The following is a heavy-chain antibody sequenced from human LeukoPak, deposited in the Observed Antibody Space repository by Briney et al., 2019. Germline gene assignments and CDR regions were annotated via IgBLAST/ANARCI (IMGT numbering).Heavy chain of an antibody. J-gene: IGHJ4*02. CDR3: ARELVYATSSLDY. CDR1: GGTFSSYA. V-gene: IGHV1-69*04. Sequence: GASVKVSCKASGGTFSSYAISWVRQVPGQGLEWMGRIIPILGIANYAQRFQGRVTITADKSTSTAYMELSSLRSEDTAVYYCARELVYATSSLDYWGQGTLVTVSS. D-gene: IGHD2-8*01. CDR2: IIPILGIA.